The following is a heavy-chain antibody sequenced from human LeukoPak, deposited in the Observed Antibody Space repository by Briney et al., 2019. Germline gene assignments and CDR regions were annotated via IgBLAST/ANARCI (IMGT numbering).Heavy chain of an antibody. D-gene: IGHD4-23*01. J-gene: IGHJ3*02. Sequence: GGSLRLSCVGSGFTFSNYYLHRVRQAPGKGLVWVSRIKSDGTSTAYADSVKGRFTISRDSAKNTLYLQMDSLRAEDTAVYYCARDYGSNRRAFDIWGQGTMVTVSS. CDR2: IKSDGTST. V-gene: IGHV3-74*01. CDR3: ARDYGSNRRAFDI. CDR1: GFTFSNYY.